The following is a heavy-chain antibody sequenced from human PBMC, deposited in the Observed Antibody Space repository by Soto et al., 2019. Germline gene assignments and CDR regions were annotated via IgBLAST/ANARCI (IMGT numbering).Heavy chain of an antibody. J-gene: IGHJ4*02. CDR1: GFTFSNYA. Sequence: EVQILESGGGLVQPGGSLRLSCAASGFTFSNYAMTWVRQAPGRGLEWVSAVSANSDYPYYADSVKDRFTISRDNSKNTLYLQMDSLRAEDTAVYYCAKVPSQYIWGSYLRYYDYWGQGTLVTVSS. CDR3: AKVPSQYIWGSYLRYYDY. D-gene: IGHD3-16*02. CDR2: VSANSDYP. V-gene: IGHV3-23*01.